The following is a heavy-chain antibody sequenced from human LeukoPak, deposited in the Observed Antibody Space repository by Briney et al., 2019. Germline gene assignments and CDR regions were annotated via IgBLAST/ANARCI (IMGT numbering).Heavy chain of an antibody. D-gene: IGHD4-17*01. V-gene: IGHV4-59*12. Sequence: SETLSLTCTVSGGSISSDYWSWIRQPPGKGLEWIGEIYHSGSTNYNPSLKSRVTISVDKSKNQFSLKLSSVTAADTAVYYCARAYGDFRVEGRYFHSWGQGTLVTVSS. J-gene: IGHJ4*02. CDR1: GGSISSDY. CDR2: IYHSGST. CDR3: ARAYGDFRVEGRYFHS.